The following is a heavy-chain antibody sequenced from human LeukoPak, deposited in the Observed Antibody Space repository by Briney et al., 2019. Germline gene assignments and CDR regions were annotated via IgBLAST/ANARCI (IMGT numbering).Heavy chain of an antibody. J-gene: IGHJ5*02. Sequence: LETLSLTCTVSGGSISSYYWSWIRQPPGKGLEWIGYIYYSGSTNYNPSLKSRVTISVDTSKNQFSLNLTSVTAADTAVYYCARFTPQGYGWGGYNRFDPWGQGTLVTVSS. CDR1: GGSISSYY. V-gene: IGHV4-59*01. CDR3: ARFTPQGYGWGGYNRFDP. D-gene: IGHD3-16*01. CDR2: IYYSGST.